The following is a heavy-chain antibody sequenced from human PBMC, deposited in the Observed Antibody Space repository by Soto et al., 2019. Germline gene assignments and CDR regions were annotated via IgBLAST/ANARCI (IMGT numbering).Heavy chain of an antibody. CDR2: IIPIFGTA. CDR3: ARGPLYCSGGSCHYYYYGMDV. CDR1: GGTFSSYA. V-gene: IGHV1-69*01. J-gene: IGHJ6*02. D-gene: IGHD2-15*01. Sequence: QVQLVQSGAEVKKPGSSVKVSCKASGGTFSSYAISWVRQAPGQGLEWMGGIIPIFGTANYAQKFQGRVTITADEYTSTAYMELSSLRSEDTAVYYCARGPLYCSGGSCHYYYYGMDVWGQGTTVTVSS.